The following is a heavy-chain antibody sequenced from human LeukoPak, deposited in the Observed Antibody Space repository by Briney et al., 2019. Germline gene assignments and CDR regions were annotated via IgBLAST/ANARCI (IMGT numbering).Heavy chain of an antibody. CDR1: GFTFDDYA. Sequence: GRSLRLSCAASGFTFDDYAMHWVRQAPGKGLEWVSGISWNSGSIGYADSVKGRITISRDNAKNSLYLQMNSLRAEDMALYYCAKDKGAVAGAFDYWGQGTLVTVSS. CDR2: ISWNSGSI. CDR3: AKDKGAVAGAFDY. V-gene: IGHV3-9*03. D-gene: IGHD6-19*01. J-gene: IGHJ4*02.